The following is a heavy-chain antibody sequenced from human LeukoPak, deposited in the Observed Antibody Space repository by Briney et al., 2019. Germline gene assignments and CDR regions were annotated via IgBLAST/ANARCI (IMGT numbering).Heavy chain of an antibody. CDR2: ISGSGGST. D-gene: IGHD3-16*02. J-gene: IGHJ4*02. CDR3: AKDRTLGYTDY. CDR1: GFTFSSYA. V-gene: IGHV3-23*01. Sequence: GGSLRRSCAASGFTFSSYAMSWVRQAPGRGLEWVSAISGSGGSTYYADSVKGRFTISRDNSKNTLYLQMNSLRAEDTAVYYCAKDRTLGYTDYWGQGTLVTVSS.